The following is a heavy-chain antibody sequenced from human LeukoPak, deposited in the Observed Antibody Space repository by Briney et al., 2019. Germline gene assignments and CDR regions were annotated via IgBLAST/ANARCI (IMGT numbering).Heavy chain of an antibody. D-gene: IGHD3-10*01. V-gene: IGHV4-39*01. J-gene: IGHJ6*03. CDR2: IYYSGTT. Sequence: SETLSLTCTVSGGSISSSNYYWGWIRQPPGKGLEWIGAIYYSGTTYYNPSLETRVTISEDTSKNQFSLTLRSVTAADTAVYYCARQISDYYYYYMDVWGKGTTVTVSS. CDR3: ARQISDYYYYYMDV. CDR1: GGSISSSNYY.